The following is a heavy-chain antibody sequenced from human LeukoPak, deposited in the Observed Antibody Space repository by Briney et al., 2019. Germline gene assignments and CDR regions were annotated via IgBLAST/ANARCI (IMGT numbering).Heavy chain of an antibody. D-gene: IGHD5-12*01. CDR2: IYSGGST. V-gene: IGHV3-53*01. Sequence: GGSLRLSCAASGFTVSSNYMSWVRQAPGKGLDWVSVIYSGGSTYYADSVKGRFTISRDNSKNTLYLQMNSLRAEDTAVYYCARDTSGYMDHWGQGTLVTVSS. CDR1: GFTVSSNY. J-gene: IGHJ4*02. CDR3: ARDTSGYMDH.